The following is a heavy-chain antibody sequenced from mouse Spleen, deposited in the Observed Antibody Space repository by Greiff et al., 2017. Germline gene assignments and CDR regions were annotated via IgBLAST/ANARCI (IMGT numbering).Heavy chain of an antibody. J-gene: IGHJ2*01. D-gene: IGHD1-1*01. CDR3: TIITTVVGNYFDY. Sequence: EVQLQQSGAELVRPGASVKLSCTASGFNIKDDYMHWVKQRPEQGLEWIGWIDPENGDTEYASKFQGKATITADTSSNTAYLQLSSLTSEDTAVYYCTIITTVVGNYFDYWGQGTTLTVSS. CDR1: GFNIKDDY. V-gene: IGHV14-4*01. CDR2: IDPENGDT.